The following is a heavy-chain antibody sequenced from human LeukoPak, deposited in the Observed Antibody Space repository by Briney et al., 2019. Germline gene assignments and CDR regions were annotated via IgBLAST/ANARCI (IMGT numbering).Heavy chain of an antibody. Sequence: ASVKVSCKASGYTLTGDQIYSLRQAPGQGLEGVGGIKLSSGDTLYEQKFQGRVTMTRDKSSSSAYMELSSLRSDDTALYYCARKSAGFLTAWGQGTLVTVSS. CDR1: GYTLTGDQ. CDR3: ARKSAGFLTA. J-gene: IGHJ5*02. CDR2: IKLSSGDT. D-gene: IGHD2/OR15-2a*01. V-gene: IGHV1-2*02.